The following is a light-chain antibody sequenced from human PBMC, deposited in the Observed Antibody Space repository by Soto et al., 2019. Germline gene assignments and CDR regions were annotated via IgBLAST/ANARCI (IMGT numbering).Light chain of an antibody. V-gene: IGKV3-20*01. CDR2: GAS. J-gene: IGKJ5*01. Sequence: EIVLSLSAVTLSLSKRERATLSCRASQSVSSSYLAWYQQKPGQAPRLLIYGASSRATGIPDRFSGSGSGTDFTLTISRLEPEDFAVYYCQQYGNSLTFGQGTRLEIK. CDR1: QSVSSSY. CDR3: QQYGNSLT.